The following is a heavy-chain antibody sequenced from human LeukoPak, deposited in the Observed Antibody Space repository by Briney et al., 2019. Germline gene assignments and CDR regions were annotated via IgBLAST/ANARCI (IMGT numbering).Heavy chain of an antibody. V-gene: IGHV1-24*01. J-gene: IGHJ4*02. D-gene: IGHD3-22*01. Sequence: AASVKVSCTVSGYTLTELSMHWVRQAPGKGLEWMGGFDPEDGETIYAQKFQGRVTMTEDTSTDTAYMELSSLRSEDTAVYYCATSPATYYYDSSGYAAVDYWGQGTLVTVSS. CDR1: GYTLTELS. CDR2: FDPEDGET. CDR3: ATSPATYYYDSSGYAAVDY.